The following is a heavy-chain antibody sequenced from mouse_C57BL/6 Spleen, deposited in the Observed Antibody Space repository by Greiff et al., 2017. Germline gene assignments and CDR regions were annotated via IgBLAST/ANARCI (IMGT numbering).Heavy chain of an antibody. D-gene: IGHD2-2*01. CDR2: INYDGSST. CDR1: GFTFSDYY. J-gene: IGHJ4*01. Sequence: EVQRVESEGGLVQPGSSMKLSCTASGFTFSDYYMAWVRQVPEKGLEWVANINYDGSSTYYLDSLKSRFIISRDNAKNILYLQMSSLKSEDTATYYCARDTYGYDGDYAMDYWGQGTSVTVSS. V-gene: IGHV5-16*01. CDR3: ARDTYGYDGDYAMDY.